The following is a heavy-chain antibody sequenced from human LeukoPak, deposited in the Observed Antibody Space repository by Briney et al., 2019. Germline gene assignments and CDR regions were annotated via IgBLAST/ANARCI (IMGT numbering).Heavy chain of an antibody. CDR1: GFTFSSYA. J-gene: IGHJ4*02. Sequence: PLRLSCAASGFTFSSYAMHWLRPAPGKGVEGVAGISYDRSNKYYADSVKGRFTISRDNSKNTLYLQMNSLRAEDTAVYYCAREGGSGSYSSYFDYRGQGTLVTVSS. D-gene: IGHD1-26*01. CDR3: AREGGSGSYSSYFDY. CDR2: ISYDRSNK. V-gene: IGHV3-30-3*01.